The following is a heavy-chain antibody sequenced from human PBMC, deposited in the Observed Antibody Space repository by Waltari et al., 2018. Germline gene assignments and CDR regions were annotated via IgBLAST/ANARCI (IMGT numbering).Heavy chain of an antibody. CDR2: IGGREIST. D-gene: IGHD6-19*01. Sequence: QAPGNGLDWVCSIGGREISTPWADYVKGRFTISRDNSRNTLDLQMISLRAEDTAIYYCVRDGSSVANSRSDNWFDSWGQGTLVTVSS. CDR3: VRDGSSVANSRSDNWFDS. V-gene: IGHV3-23*01. J-gene: IGHJ5*01.